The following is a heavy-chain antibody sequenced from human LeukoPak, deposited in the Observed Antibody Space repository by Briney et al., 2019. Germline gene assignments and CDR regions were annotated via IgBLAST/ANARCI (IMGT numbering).Heavy chain of an antibody. Sequence: GGSLRLSCAASGFTFSNDAMTWVRQAPGKGLEWVSYISSSGSTIYYADSVKGRFTISRDNSKNTLYLQMNSLRAEDTAVYYCAKDPFHYYGSGTPEWFDPWGQGTLVTVSS. CDR1: GFTFSNDA. D-gene: IGHD3-10*01. CDR2: ISSSGSTI. CDR3: AKDPFHYYGSGTPEWFDP. V-gene: IGHV3-23*01. J-gene: IGHJ5*02.